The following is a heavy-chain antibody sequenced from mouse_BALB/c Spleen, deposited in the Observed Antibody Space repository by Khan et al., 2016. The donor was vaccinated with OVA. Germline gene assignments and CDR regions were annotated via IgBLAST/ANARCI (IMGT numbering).Heavy chain of an antibody. CDR1: GYTFTSYW. CDR2: IPPGSGSA. V-gene: IGHV1S41*01. D-gene: IGHD1-1*02. J-gene: IGHJ4*01. Sequence: DLVKPGASVKLSCKASGYTFTSYWINWIKQRPGQGLEWIGHIPPGSGSAYYNTIFTVKATLTIDPSSTTAYIQLSSLSSEDSDVLFWSGSNYYGGGRYAMDYWGQGTSVTVAS. CDR3: SGSNYYGGGRYAMDY.